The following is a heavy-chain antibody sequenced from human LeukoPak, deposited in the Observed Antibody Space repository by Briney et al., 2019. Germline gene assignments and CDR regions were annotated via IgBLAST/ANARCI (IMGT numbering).Heavy chain of an antibody. CDR2: INNAGENT. V-gene: IGHV3-23*01. Sequence: GGPLRLSCVASGFTFNSYGMTWFRQAPGKGLEWVSTINNAGENTHYADSVKGRFTISRDNSKNTLYLQVNSLRAEDTALYYCAIDPGDYYETNSLDFWGQGTLVTVSS. J-gene: IGHJ4*02. D-gene: IGHD3-22*01. CDR1: GFTFNSYG. CDR3: AIDPGDYYETNSLDF.